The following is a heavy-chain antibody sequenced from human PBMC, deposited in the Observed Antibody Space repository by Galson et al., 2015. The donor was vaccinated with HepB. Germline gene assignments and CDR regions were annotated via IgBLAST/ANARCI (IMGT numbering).Heavy chain of an antibody. Sequence: SVKVSCKASGYIFTSYSIHWVRQAPGQRPEWMGWINTDNGNTKYSQKFQGRVRITRDTSATTAYMELTSLKSEDTAVYYCARRVEKEYCSSNACCVVYWGQGTLVAVAS. V-gene: IGHV1-3*04. CDR1: GYIFTSYS. J-gene: IGHJ4*02. CDR3: ARRVEKEYCSSNACCVVY. CDR2: INTDNGNT. D-gene: IGHD2-2*01.